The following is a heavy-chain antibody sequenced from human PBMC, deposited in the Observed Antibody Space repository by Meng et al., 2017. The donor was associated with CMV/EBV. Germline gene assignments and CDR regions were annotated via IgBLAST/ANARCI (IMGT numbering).Heavy chain of an antibody. D-gene: IGHD1-26*01. V-gene: IGHV4-39*07. Sequence: GSLRLSCTVSGGSISSSSYCWGWIRQPPGKGLEWIGSIYYSGSTYYNPSLKSRVTISVDTSKNQFSLKLSSVTAADTAVYYCARNPLKAHLGWELTNFDYWGQGTLVTVSS. CDR2: IYYSGST. CDR3: ARNPLKAHLGWELTNFDY. J-gene: IGHJ4*02. CDR1: GGSISSSSYC.